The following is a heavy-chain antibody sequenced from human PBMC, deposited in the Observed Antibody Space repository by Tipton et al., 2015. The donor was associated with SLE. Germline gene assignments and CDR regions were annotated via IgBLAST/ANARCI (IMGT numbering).Heavy chain of an antibody. D-gene: IGHD3-22*01. V-gene: IGHV4-59*01. CDR2: IYYSGST. J-gene: IGHJ4*02. CDR3: ARTPVDYYDSSGYPLGFDY. Sequence: TLSLTCAVYGGSFSGYYWSWIRQPPGKGLEWIGYIYYSGSTNYNPSLKSRVTISVDTSKNQFPLKLSSVTAADTAVYYCARTPVDYYDSSGYPLGFDYWGQGTLVTVSS. CDR1: GGSFSGYY.